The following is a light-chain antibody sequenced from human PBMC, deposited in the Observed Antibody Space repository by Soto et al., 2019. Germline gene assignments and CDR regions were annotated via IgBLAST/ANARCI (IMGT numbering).Light chain of an antibody. CDR1: QSVSSW. J-gene: IGKJ1*01. Sequence: DIQMTQSPSTLSASVGDRVTITCRASQSVSSWLAWYQQKLGKAPKLLIYDASSLERGVPSRFSGSGSGTEFTLTISSLQPDDFATYYCQQYNFYSASFGQGTKVEIK. CDR3: QQYNFYSAS. CDR2: DAS. V-gene: IGKV1-5*01.